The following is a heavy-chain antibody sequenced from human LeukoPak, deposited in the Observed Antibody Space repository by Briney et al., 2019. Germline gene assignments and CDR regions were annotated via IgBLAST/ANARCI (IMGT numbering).Heavy chain of an antibody. V-gene: IGHV3-53*01. CDR3: GSSSSWSYIDY. CDR2: IYSGGST. CDR1: GFTVSRNY. D-gene: IGHD6-13*01. Sequence: GGSLRLSCAASGFTVSRNYMSWVRQAPGKGLEWVSVIYSGGSTYCADSVKGRFTISRDNSKNTVYLQMNSLRAEDTAVYYCGSSSSWSYIDYWGQGTLVTVSS. J-gene: IGHJ4*02.